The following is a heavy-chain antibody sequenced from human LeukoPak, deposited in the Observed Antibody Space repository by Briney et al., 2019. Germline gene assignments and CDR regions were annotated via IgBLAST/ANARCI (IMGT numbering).Heavy chain of an antibody. D-gene: IGHD5-18*01. Sequence: GGSLRLSCAASGFTFSSYWMSWVRQAPGKGLEWVANIKHDEIEKYHVDSVKGRFTISRDNAKNSLYLQMNSLRAEDTAVYYCARDTGALVTHFDDWGQGTLVTVSS. CDR2: IKHDEIEK. CDR3: ARDTGALVTHFDD. CDR1: GFTFSSYW. J-gene: IGHJ4*02. V-gene: IGHV3-7*03.